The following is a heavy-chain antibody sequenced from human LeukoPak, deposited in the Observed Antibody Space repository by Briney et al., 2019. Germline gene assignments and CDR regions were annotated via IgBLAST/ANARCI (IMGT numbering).Heavy chain of an antibody. Sequence: SVKVSCKASGGTFSSYAISWVRQAPGQGLEWMGRIIPILGIANYAQKFQGRVTITADKSTSTAYMELSSLRSEDTAVYYCARDFRDSSPNWFDPWGQGTLVTVSS. V-gene: IGHV1-69*04. CDR2: IIPILGIA. CDR1: GGTFSSYA. D-gene: IGHD6-13*01. J-gene: IGHJ5*02. CDR3: ARDFRDSSPNWFDP.